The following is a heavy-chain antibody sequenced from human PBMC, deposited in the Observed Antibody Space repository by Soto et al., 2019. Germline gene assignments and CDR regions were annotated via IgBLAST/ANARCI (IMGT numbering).Heavy chain of an antibody. D-gene: IGHD2-15*01. CDR3: ARDVLRQYCSGGSCYSPQIYYYYYYMDV. J-gene: IGHJ6*03. CDR2: ISSSSSTI. CDR1: GFTFSSYS. V-gene: IGHV3-48*01. Sequence: GGSLRLSCAASGFTFSSYSMNWVRQAPGKGLEWVSYISSSSSTIYYADSVKGRFTISRDNAKNSLYLQMNSLRAEATAVYYCARDVLRQYCSGGSCYSPQIYYYYYYMDVWGKGTTVTVSS.